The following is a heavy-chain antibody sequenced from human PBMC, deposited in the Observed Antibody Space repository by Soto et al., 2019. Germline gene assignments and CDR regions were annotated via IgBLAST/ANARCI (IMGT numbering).Heavy chain of an antibody. CDR2: ISSSSSTI. D-gene: IGHD4-17*01. CDR3: ARDLYGDYAGCNFDY. V-gene: IGHV3-48*02. Sequence: GGSLRLSCAASGFTFSSYSMNWVRQAPGKGLEWVSYISSSSSTIYYADSVKGRFTISRDNAKNSLYLQMNSLRDEDTAVYYCARDLYGDYAGCNFDYWGQGTLVTVSS. CDR1: GFTFSSYS. J-gene: IGHJ4*02.